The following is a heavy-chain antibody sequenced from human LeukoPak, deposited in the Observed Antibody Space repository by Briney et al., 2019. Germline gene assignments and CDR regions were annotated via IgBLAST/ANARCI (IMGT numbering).Heavy chain of an antibody. D-gene: IGHD4-17*01. CDR1: GSTFATYA. CDR2: IGGSGTYA. J-gene: IGHJ3*01. V-gene: IGHV3-23*01. Sequence: GGSLRVSCVASGSTFATYAMTWVRLTPGKGLEWVASIGGSGTYANYADSVRGRFTISRDNSKDTLYLQLNSLRAEDTAVYYCGRDPNGDYVGAFEFWGQGTLVSVSS. CDR3: GRDPNGDYVGAFEF.